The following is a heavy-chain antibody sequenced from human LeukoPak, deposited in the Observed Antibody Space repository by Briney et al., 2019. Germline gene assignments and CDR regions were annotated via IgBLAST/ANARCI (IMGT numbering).Heavy chain of an antibody. V-gene: IGHV4-59*01. Sequence: SETLSLTCTVSGGSISSYYWSWIRQPPGKGLEWIANIYHTGSTNYNPSLSSRVTISIDTAKNQFSLKLTSVTAADTAVYYCARRGRNSSGWQDYLWGQGTLVTGPS. CDR3: ARRGRNSSGWQDYL. J-gene: IGHJ4*02. D-gene: IGHD6-25*01. CDR2: IYHTGST. CDR1: GGSISSYY.